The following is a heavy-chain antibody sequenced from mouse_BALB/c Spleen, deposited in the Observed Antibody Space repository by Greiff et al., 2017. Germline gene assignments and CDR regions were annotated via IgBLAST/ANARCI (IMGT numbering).Heavy chain of an antibody. Sequence: EVQLEQSGGGLVQPGGSRKLSCAASGFTFSSFGMHWVRQAPEKGLEWVAYISTGSSTIYYADTVKGRYTISRDNPKNTLFLQLTSLTSEDPAMYYCARVGDSAVYAMDYWGQGTSVTVSS. V-gene: IGHV5-17*02. J-gene: IGHJ4*01. CDR3: ARVGDSAVYAMDY. D-gene: IGHD6-1*01. CDR1: GFTFSSFG. CDR2: ISTGSSTI.